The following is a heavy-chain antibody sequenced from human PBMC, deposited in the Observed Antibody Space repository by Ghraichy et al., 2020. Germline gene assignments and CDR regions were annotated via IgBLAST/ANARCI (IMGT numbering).Heavy chain of an antibody. J-gene: IGHJ1*01. Sequence: GGSLRLSCVASGFTLSHFAMSWVRQAPGKGLEWVSGMSAGSHSAYYTDSVKGRFTMSRDDSKSTLYLQMNNLRVDDTAIYYCARRPQNWGQGTLVAVSS. V-gene: IGHV3-23*01. CDR1: GFTLSHFA. CDR3: ARRPQN. CDR2: MSAGSHSA.